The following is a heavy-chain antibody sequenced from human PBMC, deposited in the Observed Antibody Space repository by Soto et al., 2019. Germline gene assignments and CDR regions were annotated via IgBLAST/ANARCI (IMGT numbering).Heavy chain of an antibody. D-gene: IGHD3-22*01. Sequence: QVQLVQSGAEVQKPGASVKVSCKVSGYTLSELAMHWVRQAPGKGLEWMGGVDHEDRQIVYAQNFQGRVTVTEDTSTDPAYMELSSLRSEDTAMYYCTTVFESNVYDSSGYIPPFDYWGQGTLVTVSS. CDR3: TTVFESNVYDSSGYIPPFDY. J-gene: IGHJ4*02. CDR2: VDHEDRQI. CDR1: GYTLSELA. V-gene: IGHV1-24*01.